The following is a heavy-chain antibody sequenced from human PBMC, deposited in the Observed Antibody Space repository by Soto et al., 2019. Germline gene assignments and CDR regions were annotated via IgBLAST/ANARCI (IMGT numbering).Heavy chain of an antibody. J-gene: IGHJ4*02. CDR3: ARDSGDGDHYFHY. D-gene: IGHD2-21*02. V-gene: IGHV1-69*08. CDR2: IIPILGIA. Sequence: QVQLVQSGAEVKKPGSSVKVSCKASGGTFSSYTISWVRQAPGQGLEWMGRIIPILGIANYAQKFQGRVTITANYSRRTSYMELTSLSSEYTAVYYGARDSGDGDHYFHYWGQGTLVTVSA. CDR1: GGTFSSYT.